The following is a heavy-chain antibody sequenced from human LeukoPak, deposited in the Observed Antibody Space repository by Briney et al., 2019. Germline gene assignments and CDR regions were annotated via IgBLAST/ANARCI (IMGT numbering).Heavy chain of an antibody. CDR1: GGSISSGTDY. D-gene: IGHD3-22*01. CDR3: ARVTTGGYYNC. V-gene: IGHV4-61*02. CDR2: IYTTGST. Sequence: SQTLSLTCTVSGGSISSGTDYGPWSRQPGGGGLEWIGRIYTTGSTNSNPSLKSRVTTSTDTSKNQFSLKLSSVTAADTAVYYCARVTTGGYYNCWGQGTLVTVSS. J-gene: IGHJ4*02.